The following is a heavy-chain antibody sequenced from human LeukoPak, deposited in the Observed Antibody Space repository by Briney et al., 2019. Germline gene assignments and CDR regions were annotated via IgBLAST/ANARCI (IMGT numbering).Heavy chain of an antibody. CDR3: ATGVPAAHFLDY. CDR2: IYYSGST. V-gene: IGHV4-39*01. Sequence: SETLSLTCTVSGGSISSSSYYWGWIRQPPGKGLEWIGSIYYSGSTYYNPSLKSRVTIPVDTSKNQFSLKLSSVTAADTAVYYCATGVPAAHFLDYWGQGTLVTVSS. D-gene: IGHD2-2*01. J-gene: IGHJ4*02. CDR1: GGSISSSSYY.